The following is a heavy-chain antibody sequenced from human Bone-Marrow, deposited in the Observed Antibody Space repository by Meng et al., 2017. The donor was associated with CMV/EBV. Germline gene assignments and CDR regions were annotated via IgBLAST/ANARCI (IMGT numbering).Heavy chain of an antibody. CDR1: GFTFSSYA. Sequence: GESLKISCGASGFTFSSYAMTWVRQAPGKGLEWVSTISASGASAYYADSVRGRFTISRDNSKNTLHLQINGLRAEDTALYYCAKDRVTAGTNYYGMDVWGQGTTVTASS. J-gene: IGHJ6*02. D-gene: IGHD6-13*01. V-gene: IGHV3-23*01. CDR2: ISASGASA. CDR3: AKDRVTAGTNYYGMDV.